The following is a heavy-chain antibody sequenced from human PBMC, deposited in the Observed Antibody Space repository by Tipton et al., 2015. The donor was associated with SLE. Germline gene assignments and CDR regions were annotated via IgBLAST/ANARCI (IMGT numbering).Heavy chain of an antibody. CDR2: ISGSGGST. CDR1: GFTFDDYA. Sequence: SLRLSCAASGFTFDDYAMHWVRQAPGKGLEWVSAISGSGGSTYYADSVKGRFTISRDNSKNTLYLQMNSLRAEDTAVYYCASPTVTTGYWGQGTLVTVSS. J-gene: IGHJ4*02. V-gene: IGHV3-23*01. D-gene: IGHD4-17*01. CDR3: ASPTVTTGY.